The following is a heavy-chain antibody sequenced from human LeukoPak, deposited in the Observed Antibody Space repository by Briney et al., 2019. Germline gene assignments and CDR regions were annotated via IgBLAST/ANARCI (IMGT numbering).Heavy chain of an antibody. CDR2: IYYSGST. CDR3: ARDSSGYYVHAFDI. D-gene: IGHD3-22*01. CDR1: GGSFSGYY. J-gene: IGHJ3*02. V-gene: IGHV4-34*09. Sequence: SETLSLTCAVYGGSFSGYYWSWIRQPPGKGLEWIGYIYYSGSTYYNPSLKSRVTISVDTSKNQFSLKLSSVTAADTAVYYCARDSSGYYVHAFDIWGQGTMVTVSS.